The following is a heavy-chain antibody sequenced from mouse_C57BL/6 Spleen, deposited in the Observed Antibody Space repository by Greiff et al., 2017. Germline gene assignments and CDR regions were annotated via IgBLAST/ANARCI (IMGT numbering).Heavy chain of an antibody. D-gene: IGHD2-2*01. V-gene: IGHV3-6*01. CDR1: GYSITSGYY. Sequence: ESGPGLVKPSQSLSLTCSVTGYSITSGYYWNWIRQFPGNKLEWMGYISYDGSNNYNPSLKNRISITRDTSKNQFVLELNSVTTEDTATYYCASRAYGYYFDYWGQGTTLTVSS. J-gene: IGHJ2*01. CDR2: ISYDGSN. CDR3: ASRAYGYYFDY.